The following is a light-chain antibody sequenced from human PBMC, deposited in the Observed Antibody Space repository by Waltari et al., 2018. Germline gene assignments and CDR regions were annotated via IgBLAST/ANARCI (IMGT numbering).Light chain of an antibody. J-gene: IGKJ3*01. V-gene: IGKV3D-20*02. CDR1: RSVSSTY. CDR2: ATS. CDR3: QHRDHWPPDAT. Sequence: EIVLTQSPGTLSFSPWERATLSCRASRSVSSTYLAWYQQNPGQAPRLLIDATSSRATGIPARFSGSGSGTDFTLTISSLEPEDFAVYYCQHRDHWPPDATFGPGTKVDI.